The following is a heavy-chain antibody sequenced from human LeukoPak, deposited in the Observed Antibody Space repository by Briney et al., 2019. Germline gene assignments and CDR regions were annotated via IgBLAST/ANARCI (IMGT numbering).Heavy chain of an antibody. CDR3: ARDAGTTASGRYYYGMDV. J-gene: IGHJ6*02. D-gene: IGHD1-7*01. V-gene: IGHV1-69*13. CDR2: IIPIFGTA. CDR1: GGTFSSYA. Sequence: SVTVSCKASGGTFSSYAISWMRQAPGQGLEWMGGIIPIFGTANYAQKFQGRVTITADESTSTAYMELSSLRSEDTAVYYCARDAGTTASGRYYYGMDVWGQGTTVTVSS.